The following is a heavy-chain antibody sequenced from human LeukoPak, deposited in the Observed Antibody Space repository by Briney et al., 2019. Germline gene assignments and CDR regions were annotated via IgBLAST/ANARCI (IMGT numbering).Heavy chain of an antibody. Sequence: GGSLRLSCAASGFTFSSYWMSWVRQAPGKGLEWVANIKQDGSEKYYVDSVKGRFTISRDNAKNSLYLQMNSLRAEDTAVYYCARANDYGDYEGTDYWGQGTLVTVSS. CDR1: GFTFSSYW. CDR2: IKQDGSEK. J-gene: IGHJ4*02. CDR3: ARANDYGDYEGTDY. D-gene: IGHD4-17*01. V-gene: IGHV3-7*01.